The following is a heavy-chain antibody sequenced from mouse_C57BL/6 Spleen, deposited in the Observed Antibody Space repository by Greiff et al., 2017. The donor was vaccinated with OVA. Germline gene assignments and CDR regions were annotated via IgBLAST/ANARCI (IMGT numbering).Heavy chain of an antibody. Sequence: EVHLVESGPGLVKPSQSLSLTCSVTGYSITSGYYWNWIRQFPGNKLEWMGYISYDGSNNYNPSLKNRISITRDTSKNQFFLKLNSVTTEDTATYYCAREGRQLRLLDYWGQGTTLTVSS. J-gene: IGHJ2*01. CDR3: AREGRQLRLLDY. CDR1: GYSITSGYY. V-gene: IGHV3-6*01. D-gene: IGHD3-2*02. CDR2: ISYDGSN.